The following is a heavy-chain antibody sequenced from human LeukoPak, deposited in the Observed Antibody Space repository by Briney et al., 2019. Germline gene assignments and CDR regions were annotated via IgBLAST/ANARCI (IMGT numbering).Heavy chain of an antibody. J-gene: IGHJ4*02. CDR1: GGSFSGYY. D-gene: IGHD5-18*01. Sequence: SETLSLTCAVYGGSFSGYYWSWIRQPPGKGLEWIGEINHSGSTNYNPSLKSRVTISVDTSKNQFSLKLSSVTAADTAVYYCATALRAGYSYGYLDYWGQGTLVTVSS. V-gene: IGHV4-34*01. CDR3: ATALRAGYSYGYLDY. CDR2: INHSGST.